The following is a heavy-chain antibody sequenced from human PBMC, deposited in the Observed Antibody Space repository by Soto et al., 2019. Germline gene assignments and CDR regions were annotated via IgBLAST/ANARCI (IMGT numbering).Heavy chain of an antibody. CDR3: AKVGMAPIISGFDL. CDR1: GFTFSNSA. Sequence: EVQLLESGGGLIQPGGSLRLSCAASGFTFSNSAMSWVRQAPGKGLEWVSVVSVSGSTYYADSVTGRFTISRDTSKTTLYLQMNSLTAEDTGVYYCAKVGMAPIISGFDLWGRCTLGTVSS. CDR2: VSVSGST. V-gene: IGHV3-23*01. J-gene: IGHJ2*01. D-gene: IGHD5-12*01.